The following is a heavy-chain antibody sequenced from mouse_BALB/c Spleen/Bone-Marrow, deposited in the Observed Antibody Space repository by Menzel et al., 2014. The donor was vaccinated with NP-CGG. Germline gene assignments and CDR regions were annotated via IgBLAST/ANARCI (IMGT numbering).Heavy chain of an antibody. CDR1: GFTFSSFG. CDR3: TRGGNWDDIDY. J-gene: IGHJ2*01. CDR2: ISSGSSTI. Sequence: VQLQQSGGGLVQPGGSRKLSCAASGFTFSSFGMHWVRQAPEKGLEWVAYISSGSSTIFYADTVKSRFTVSRDNPKNTLFLQMTSLRSEDTAMYYCTRGGNWDDIDYWGQGTTLTVSS. D-gene: IGHD4-1*01. V-gene: IGHV5-17*02.